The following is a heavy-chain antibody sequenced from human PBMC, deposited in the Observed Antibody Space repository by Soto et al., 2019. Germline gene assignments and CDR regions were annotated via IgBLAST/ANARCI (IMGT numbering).Heavy chain of an antibody. J-gene: IGHJ5*01. D-gene: IGHD2-15*01. V-gene: IGHV2-5*02. CDR2: INWDDDK. CDR1: GSSLSTHGVG. Sequence: QITLKESGPTLVKPTQTLTLTCTFSGSSLSTHGVGVGWIRQPAGKALEWLALINWDDDKRYSASRNSRLTITKATSKYQAVLTMTTVDPVDTATYYCAHAMLYCTGGSCSTWFDSWGPGTLVTVSS. CDR3: AHAMLYCTGGSCSTWFDS.